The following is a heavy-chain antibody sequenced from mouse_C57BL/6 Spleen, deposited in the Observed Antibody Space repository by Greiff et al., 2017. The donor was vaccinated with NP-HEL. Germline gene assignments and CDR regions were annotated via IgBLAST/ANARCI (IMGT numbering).Heavy chain of an antibody. CDR2: INPGSGGT. J-gene: IGHJ2*01. Sequence: QVQLQQSGAELVRPGTSVKVSCKASGYAFTNYLIEWVKQRPGQGLEWIGVINPGSGGTNYNEKFKGKATLTVDKSSSTAYMQLSSLTSEDSAVYYCAITPVVADYWGQGTTLTVSS. V-gene: IGHV1-54*01. D-gene: IGHD1-1*01. CDR1: GYAFTNYL. CDR3: AITPVVADY.